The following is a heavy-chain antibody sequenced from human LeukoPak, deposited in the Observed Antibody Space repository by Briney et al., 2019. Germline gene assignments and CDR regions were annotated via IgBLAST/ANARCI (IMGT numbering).Heavy chain of an antibody. D-gene: IGHD3-16*02. CDR1: GGSFSGYY. CDR3: ARGRLYDYVWGSYRYNWFDP. J-gene: IGHJ5*02. CDR2: INHSGST. Sequence: SETLSLTCAVYGGSFSGYYWSWIRQPPGKGLEWIGEINHSGSTNYNPSLKSRVTISEDTSKNQFSLKLSSVTAADTAVYYCARGRLYDYVWGSYRYNWFDPWGQGTLVTVSS. V-gene: IGHV4-34*01.